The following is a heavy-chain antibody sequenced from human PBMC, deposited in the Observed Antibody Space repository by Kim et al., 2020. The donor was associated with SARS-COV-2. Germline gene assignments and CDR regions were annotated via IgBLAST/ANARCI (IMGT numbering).Heavy chain of an antibody. Sequence: GGSLRLSCAASGFTFSSYAMHWVRQAPGKGLEWVAVISYDGSNKYYADSVKGRFTISRDNSKNTLYLQMNSLRAEDTAVYYCARDRGRGLDIVVVVAATLFDYWGQGTLVTVSS. V-gene: IGHV3-30*04. CDR2: ISYDGSNK. D-gene: IGHD2-15*01. J-gene: IGHJ4*02. CDR3: ARDRGRGLDIVVVVAATLFDY. CDR1: GFTFSSYA.